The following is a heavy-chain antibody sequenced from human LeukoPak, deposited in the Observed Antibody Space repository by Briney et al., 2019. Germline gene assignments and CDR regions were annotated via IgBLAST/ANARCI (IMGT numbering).Heavy chain of an antibody. V-gene: IGHV4-59*08. J-gene: IGHJ4*02. Sequence: SETLSLTCTVSGGSISSYYWSWIRQPPGKGLEWIGYIYYSGSTNYNPSLKSRVTISVDTSKNQFSLKLSSVTAADTAVYYCANSIDFDYGDYYFDYWGQGALVTISS. CDR2: IYYSGST. CDR3: ANSIDFDYGDYYFDY. CDR1: GGSISSYY. D-gene: IGHD4-17*01.